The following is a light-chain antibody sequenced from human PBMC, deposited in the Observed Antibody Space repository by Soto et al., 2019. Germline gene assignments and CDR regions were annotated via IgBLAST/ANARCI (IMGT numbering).Light chain of an antibody. CDR1: QSVSSN. Sequence: EIVMTQSPATLSVSPGERATLSCRASQSVSSNLAWYQQKPGQAPRLLIYRASTRATGIPATFSGSGSGTEFTLTISSLQSEDSAVYYCQHYNSWPFTFGGGTKVEIK. V-gene: IGKV3-15*01. CDR3: QHYNSWPFT. CDR2: RAS. J-gene: IGKJ4*01.